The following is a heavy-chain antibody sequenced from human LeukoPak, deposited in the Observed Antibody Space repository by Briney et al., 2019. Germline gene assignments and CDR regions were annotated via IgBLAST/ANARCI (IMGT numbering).Heavy chain of an antibody. V-gene: IGHV4-34*01. CDR1: GGSFSGYY. CDR2: INHSGST. Sequence: SETLSLTCAVYGGSFSGYYWSWIRQPPGKGLEWIGEINHSGSTNYNPSLKSRVTMSVDTSKNQFSLKLSSVTAADTAVYYCASTGGYNWNVEGAFDIWGQGTMVTVSS. CDR3: ASTGGYNWNVEGAFDI. J-gene: IGHJ3*02. D-gene: IGHD1-20*01.